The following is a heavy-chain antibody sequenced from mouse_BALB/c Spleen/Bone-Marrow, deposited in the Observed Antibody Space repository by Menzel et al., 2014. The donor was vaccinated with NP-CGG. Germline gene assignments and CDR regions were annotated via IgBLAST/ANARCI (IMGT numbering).Heavy chain of an antibody. V-gene: IGHV4-1*02. D-gene: IGHD2-3*01. Sequence: EVKLMESGGGLVQPGGSLKLSCAASGFDFSGFWMGWVRQAPGKGLGWIGEINPDSSTINYTPSLKDRFIISRDNAKNTLYLQMSKVRSEDTALYYCARLGYYGGFAYWGQGTLVTVSA. CDR2: INPDSSTI. CDR3: ARLGYYGGFAY. CDR1: GFDFSGFW. J-gene: IGHJ3*01.